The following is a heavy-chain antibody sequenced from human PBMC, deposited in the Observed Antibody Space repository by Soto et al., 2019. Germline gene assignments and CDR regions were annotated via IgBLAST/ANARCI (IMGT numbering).Heavy chain of an antibody. Sequence: GGSLRLSCAASGFTFSDYAMHWVRQAPGKGLVWVAVISYDGSNTYYADSVKGRFTISRDNSKNTLYLQMTSLRVEDTAVYYCARPPYYYDSSGYYTPHFDYWGQGTLVTVSS. D-gene: IGHD3-22*01. V-gene: IGHV3-30-3*01. CDR2: ISYDGSNT. CDR1: GFTFSDYA. CDR3: ARPPYYYDSSGYYTPHFDY. J-gene: IGHJ4*02.